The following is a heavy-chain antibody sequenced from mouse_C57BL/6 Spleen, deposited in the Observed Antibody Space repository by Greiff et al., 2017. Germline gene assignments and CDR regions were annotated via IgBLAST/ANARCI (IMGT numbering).Heavy chain of an antibody. CDR3: ASPLIYYYGSSYGWYFDV. CDR1: GYTFTDYY. J-gene: IGHJ1*03. CDR2: INPNNGGT. V-gene: IGHV1-26*01. Sequence: VQLQQSGPELVKPGASVKISCKASGYTFTDYYMNWVKQSHGKSLEWIGDINPNNGGTSYNQKFKGKATLTVDKSSSTAYMELRSLTSEDSAVYYCASPLIYYYGSSYGWYFDVWGTGTTVTVSS. D-gene: IGHD1-1*01.